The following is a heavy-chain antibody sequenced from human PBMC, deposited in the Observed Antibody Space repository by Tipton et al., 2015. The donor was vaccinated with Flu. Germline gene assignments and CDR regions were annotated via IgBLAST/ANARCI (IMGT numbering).Heavy chain of an antibody. J-gene: IGHJ5*02. D-gene: IGHD2-21*02. Sequence: TLSLTCTVSGGSISDSDYYWAWIRQPPGKRLEWIGSIFYSGNTYYNPSLMSRVIISVDTSNNQFSLRLTSVTAADTAVYYCARAPSSTLTATRFDPWGQGTLVIVSS. CDR1: GGSISDSDYY. CDR3: ARAPSSTLTATRFDP. V-gene: IGHV4-39*07. CDR2: IFYSGNT.